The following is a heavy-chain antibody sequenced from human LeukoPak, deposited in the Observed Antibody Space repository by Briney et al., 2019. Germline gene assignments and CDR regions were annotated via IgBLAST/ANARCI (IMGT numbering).Heavy chain of an antibody. CDR3: ASGPMFRGSDGFDI. J-gene: IGHJ3*02. V-gene: IGHV3-53*01. D-gene: IGHD3-10*01. Sequence: PGGSLGLSCAASGFPFSSNYMSWARQAPGKGLEWVSVIYSGGSSYYANSVKGRFTISRENSKNTLYLQIKRLRDEDTAVYYCASGPMFRGSDGFDIWGQGTMVTVSS. CDR2: IYSGGSS. CDR1: GFPFSSNY.